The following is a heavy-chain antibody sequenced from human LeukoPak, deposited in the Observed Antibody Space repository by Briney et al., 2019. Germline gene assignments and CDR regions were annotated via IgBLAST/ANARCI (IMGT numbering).Heavy chain of an antibody. CDR3: ARISVEDDYVWGSYRFENYFDY. Sequence: PSETLSLTCTVSGNSISSYYWSWIRQPAGKGLEWIGRIYTSGSTNYNPSLKSRVTISVDTSKNQFSLKLSSVTAADTAVYYCARISVEDDYVWGSYRFENYFDYWGQGTLVTVSS. V-gene: IGHV4-4*07. D-gene: IGHD3-16*02. CDR2: IYTSGST. J-gene: IGHJ4*02. CDR1: GNSISSYY.